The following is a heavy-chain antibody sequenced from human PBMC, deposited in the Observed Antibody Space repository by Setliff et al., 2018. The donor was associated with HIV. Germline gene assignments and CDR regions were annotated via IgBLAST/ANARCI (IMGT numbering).Heavy chain of an antibody. Sequence: SETLSLTCSVSGAGIISYSWSWIRQPAGKGLEWIGRVYSSGSTNYNPSLRNRLTMSVDTSKKQFSLKLSSVTAADTAVYYRARGSVIVADALDIWGQGTMVTVSS. CDR2: VYSSGST. CDR1: GAGIISYS. V-gene: IGHV4-4*07. D-gene: IGHD1-26*01. CDR3: ARGSVIVADALDI. J-gene: IGHJ3*02.